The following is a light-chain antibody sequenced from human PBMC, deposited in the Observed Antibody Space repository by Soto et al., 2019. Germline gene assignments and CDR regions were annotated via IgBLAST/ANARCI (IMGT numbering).Light chain of an antibody. Sequence: VLTQSPGTLSLSPGERATLSCRASQTVNSNYLAWYQQKPGQAPRLLIYGASSRATGIPDRFSGSGSGTDFTLTISRLEPEDFAVYYCQQYGSSVSYTFGQGTKVDIK. V-gene: IGKV3-20*01. CDR2: GAS. CDR3: QQYGSSVSYT. J-gene: IGKJ2*01. CDR1: QTVNSNY.